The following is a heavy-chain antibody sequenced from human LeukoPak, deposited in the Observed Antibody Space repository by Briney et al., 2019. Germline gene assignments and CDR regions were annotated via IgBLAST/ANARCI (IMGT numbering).Heavy chain of an antibody. CDR2: INPNSGGT. V-gene: IGHV1-2*02. Sequence: ASVKVSCKASGGTFSSYAISWVRQAPGQGLEWMGWINPNSGGTNYAQKFQGRVTMTRDTSISTAYMELSRLRSDDTAVYYCARVPGVAVAGRADYWGQGTLVTVSS. J-gene: IGHJ4*02. CDR3: ARVPGVAVAGRADY. CDR1: GGTFSSYA. D-gene: IGHD6-19*01.